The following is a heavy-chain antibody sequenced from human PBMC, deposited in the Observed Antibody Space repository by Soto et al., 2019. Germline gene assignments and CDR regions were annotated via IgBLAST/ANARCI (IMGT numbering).Heavy chain of an antibody. V-gene: IGHV3-48*04. Sequence: PGGSLRLSCVASGFPFSSYSMVCVRQAPGKGLEWVSYIFVTSTTIYYADSVRGRFTVSRDNAQNSLFLLMNSLRAEDTAVYYCARDKDWAFDYWGQGTLVTSPQ. CDR2: IFVTSTTI. J-gene: IGHJ4*02. CDR3: ARDKDWAFDY. D-gene: IGHD3-9*01. CDR1: GFPFSSYS.